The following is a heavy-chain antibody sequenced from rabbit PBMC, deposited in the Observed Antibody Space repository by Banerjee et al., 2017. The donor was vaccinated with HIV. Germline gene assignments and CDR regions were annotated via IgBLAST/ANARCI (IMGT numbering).Heavy chain of an antibody. CDR1: GSDISSNA. V-gene: IGHV1S47*01. Sequence: QEQLVESGGGLVQPEGSLTLTCKASGSDISSNAMCWVHQAPGKGLELIACIYSSNGDKWYASWVNGRFTISKTSSTTVTLQMTSLTAADTATYFCARDLAGVIGWNFNLWGPGTLVTVS. CDR2: IYSSNGDK. CDR3: ARDLAGVIGWNFNL. J-gene: IGHJ4*01. D-gene: IGHD4-1*01.